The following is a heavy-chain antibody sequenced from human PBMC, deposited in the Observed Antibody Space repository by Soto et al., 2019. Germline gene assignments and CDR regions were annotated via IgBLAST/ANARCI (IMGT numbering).Heavy chain of an antibody. J-gene: IGHJ4*02. Sequence: ASVKVSCKASGYTFTSYAMHWVRQAPGQRLEWMGWINAGNGNTKYSQKFQGRVTITRDTSASTAYMELSSLRSEDTAVYYCARESIFGVIRPTYYFDYWGQGTLVTVSS. CDR1: GYTFTSYA. D-gene: IGHD3-3*01. CDR3: ARESIFGVIRPTYYFDY. V-gene: IGHV1-3*01. CDR2: INAGNGNT.